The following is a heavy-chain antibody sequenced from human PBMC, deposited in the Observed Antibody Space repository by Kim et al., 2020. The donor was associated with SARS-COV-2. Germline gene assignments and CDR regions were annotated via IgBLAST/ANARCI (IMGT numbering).Heavy chain of an antibody. CDR1: GFTFSSYS. CDR2: ISSSSSYI. CDR3: ARDLDSSGYYYVGDDAFDI. D-gene: IGHD3-22*01. J-gene: IGHJ3*02. Sequence: GGSLRLSCAASGFTFSSYSMNWVRQAPGKGLEWVSSISSSSSYIYYADSVKGRFTISRDNAKNSLYLQMNSLRAEDTAVYYCARDLDSSGYYYVGDDAFDIWGQGTMVTVSS. V-gene: IGHV3-21*01.